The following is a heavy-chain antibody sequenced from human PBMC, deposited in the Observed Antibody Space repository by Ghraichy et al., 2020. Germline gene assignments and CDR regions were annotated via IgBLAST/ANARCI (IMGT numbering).Heavy chain of an antibody. J-gene: IGHJ4*02. D-gene: IGHD1-14*01. CDR2: IKQDGSEK. CDR1: GFIFNDYW. V-gene: IGHV3-7*01. CDR3: VRGASNHRY. Sequence: GGSLRLSCAASGFIFNDYWMSWVRQAPGKGLEWVANIKQDGSEKNYVDSVRGRFTTSRDNAKSSLYLQMNSLRVEDTAVYYCVRGASNHRYWGQGTLVTVSS.